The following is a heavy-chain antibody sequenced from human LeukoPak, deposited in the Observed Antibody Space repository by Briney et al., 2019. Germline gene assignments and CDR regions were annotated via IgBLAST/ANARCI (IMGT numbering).Heavy chain of an antibody. D-gene: IGHD6-19*01. V-gene: IGHV3-21*04. J-gene: IGHJ4*02. CDR1: GFTFSSYS. Sequence: PGGSLRLSCAASGFTFSSYSMNWVRQAPGRGVEWVSFISSSSTYIYYADSVKGRFTISRDNAKNSLYLQMNSLRAEDTAVYYCAKDHSSGYDYWGQGTLVTVSS. CDR3: AKDHSSGYDY. CDR2: ISSSSTYI.